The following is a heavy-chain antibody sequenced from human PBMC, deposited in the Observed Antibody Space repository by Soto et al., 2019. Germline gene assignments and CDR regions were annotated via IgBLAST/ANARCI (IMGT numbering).Heavy chain of an antibody. CDR3: ARDRTAASADY. J-gene: IGHJ4*02. V-gene: IGHV3-74*01. CDR2: INNDGSST. CDR1: GFTFSNSW. D-gene: IGHD6-13*01. Sequence: EVQLVESGGGLVQPGGSLRLSCAASGFTFSNSWMHWVRHVPGKGLVWVSHINNDGSSTTYVGSVKGRFTISRDNAKSTLYLQMDSLRVEDTAVYYCARDRTAASADYWGQGTLVSVSS.